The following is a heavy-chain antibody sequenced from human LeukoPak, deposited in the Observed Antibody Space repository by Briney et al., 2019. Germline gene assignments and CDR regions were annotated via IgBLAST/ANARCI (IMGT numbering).Heavy chain of an antibody. J-gene: IGHJ4*02. CDR3: ARLRFYYDSSGYNYFDY. CDR2: IYYTGTA. V-gene: IGHV4-39*07. Sequence: NTSDTLSLTCCVSRGSISRTSYSWGWIRQPPGKGLEWIGNIYYTGTAYHNPSLKSRVTISLDTSKSHFSLNLSSVTAADTAIYYCARLRFYYDSSGYNYFDYWGPGTLITVSS. CDR1: RGSISRTSYS. D-gene: IGHD3-22*01.